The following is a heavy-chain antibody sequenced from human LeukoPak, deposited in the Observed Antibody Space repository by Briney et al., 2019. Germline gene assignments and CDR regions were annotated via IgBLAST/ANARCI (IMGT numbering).Heavy chain of an antibody. V-gene: IGHV4-30-4*01. Sequence: PSETLSLTCTVSGGSISSGDYYWSWIRQPPGKGLEWIGYIYYSGSTYYNPPLKSRVTISVDTSKNQFSLKLSSVTAADTAVYYCARDEGDDYGDQKGFDYWGQGTLVTVSS. CDR2: IYYSGST. D-gene: IGHD4-17*01. CDR1: GGSISSGDYY. CDR3: ARDEGDDYGDQKGFDY. J-gene: IGHJ4*02.